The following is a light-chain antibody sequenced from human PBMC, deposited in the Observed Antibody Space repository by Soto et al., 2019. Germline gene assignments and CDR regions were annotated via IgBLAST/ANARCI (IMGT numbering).Light chain of an antibody. Sequence: DIQLTQSPSFLSASVGDRVTVTCRASQDISSYLAWYQQKPGKAPKLLIHTASTLQSGVPSRFSGSGSGAEFTLTNSSLQPDDFATYYCQQRHCYPITFGQGTR. V-gene: IGKV1-9*01. J-gene: IGKJ5*01. CDR1: QDISSY. CDR2: TAS. CDR3: QQRHCYPIT.